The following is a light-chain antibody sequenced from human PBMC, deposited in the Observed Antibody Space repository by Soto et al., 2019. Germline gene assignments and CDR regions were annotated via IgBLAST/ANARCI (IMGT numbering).Light chain of an antibody. CDR3: QQRSNWPT. Sequence: IMVTHSPATLSLSPGEMATLSCRAIQSVSSYLAWYQQKPGQAPRILIYDASNRATGIPARFSGSGSGTDFTLTISSLEPEDFAVYYCQQRSNWPTFGQGTKVDIK. CDR1: QSVSSY. V-gene: IGKV3-11*01. CDR2: DAS. J-gene: IGKJ1*01.